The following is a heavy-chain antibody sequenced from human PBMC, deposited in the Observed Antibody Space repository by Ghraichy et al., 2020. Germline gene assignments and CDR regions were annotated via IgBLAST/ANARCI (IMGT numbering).Heavy chain of an antibody. J-gene: IGHJ4*02. CDR2: IYYSGST. D-gene: IGHD2-15*01. CDR1: GGSISSYF. V-gene: IGHV4-59*08. CDR3: ARWGYCSGGSCYSHFDY. Sequence: TLSLTCTVSGGSISSYFWSWIRQPPGKGLEWIGYIYYSGSTNYNPALKSRVTISEDTSKNQFSLKLSSVTAADTAVYYCARWGYCSGGSCYSHFDYWGQGTLVTVSS.